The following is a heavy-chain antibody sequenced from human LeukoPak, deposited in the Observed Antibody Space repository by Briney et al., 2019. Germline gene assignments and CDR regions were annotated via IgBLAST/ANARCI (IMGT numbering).Heavy chain of an antibody. CDR2: FYNSRST. J-gene: IGHJ4*02. V-gene: IGHV4-4*07. CDR3: ARDLDSYRSNWYPYTSGWYLDY. CDR1: GASISSYY. Sequence: SETLSLTCTVSGASISSYYWSWIRQPPGKGLEWIGRFYNSRSTNYNPSLKSRVTMSVDTSKNQFSLKLSSVTAADTAIYYCARDLDSYRSNWYPYTSGWYLDYWGQGTLVTVSS. D-gene: IGHD6-13*01.